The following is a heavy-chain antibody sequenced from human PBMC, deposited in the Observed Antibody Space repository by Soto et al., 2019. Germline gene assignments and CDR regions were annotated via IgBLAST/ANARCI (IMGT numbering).Heavy chain of an antibody. Sequence: GGSLRLSCAASGFTVSSNYMSWVRQAPGKGLEWVSVIYSGGSTYYADSVKGRFTISRDNSKNTLYLQMNSLRAEDTAVYYCARQHYDFWSGYYIIYYMDVWGKGTTVTVSS. J-gene: IGHJ6*03. CDR1: GFTVSSNY. D-gene: IGHD3-3*01. CDR3: ARQHYDFWSGYYIIYYMDV. CDR2: IYSGGST. V-gene: IGHV3-66*04.